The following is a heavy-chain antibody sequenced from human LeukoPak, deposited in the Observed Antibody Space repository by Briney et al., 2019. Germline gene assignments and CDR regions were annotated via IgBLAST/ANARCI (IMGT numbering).Heavy chain of an antibody. V-gene: IGHV4-61*01. CDR1: GGSVSSGSYY. Sequence: PSGTLSLTCTVSGGSVSSGSYYWSWIRQPPGKGLEWIGYIYYSGSTNYNPSLKSRVTISVDTSKNQFSLKLSSVTAADTAVYYCARDSVVVTAIDYYYYGMDVWGQGTTVTVSS. CDR3: ARDSVVVTAIDYYYYGMDV. J-gene: IGHJ6*02. D-gene: IGHD2-21*02. CDR2: IYYSGST.